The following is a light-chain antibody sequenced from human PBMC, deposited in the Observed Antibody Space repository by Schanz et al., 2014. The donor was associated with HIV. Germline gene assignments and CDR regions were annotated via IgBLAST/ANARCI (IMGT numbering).Light chain of an antibody. CDR1: SSDVGGSDS. CDR2: DVT. Sequence: QSALTQPPSVSGSPGQSVTISCTGTSSDVGGSDSVSWFQQNPGKAPRLLIYDVTNRPSGVSHRFSGSKSGNTASLTISGLQAEDEADYYCSSYTSTSTRVFGGGTKLTVL. CDR3: SSYTSTSTRV. V-gene: IGLV2-14*03. J-gene: IGLJ3*02.